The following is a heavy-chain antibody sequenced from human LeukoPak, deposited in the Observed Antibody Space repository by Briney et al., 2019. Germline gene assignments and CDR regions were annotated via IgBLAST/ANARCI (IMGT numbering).Heavy chain of an antibody. Sequence: GGSLRLSCAASGLIFDSYTMHWVRQAPGKGLELVSAISCNGGSTYYADSVKGRFTISRDNSKNTLYLQMNSLRAQDTALYYCAQLVYGDYVSWFDPWGEGTLVTVSS. CDR1: GLIFDSYT. CDR3: AQLVYGDYVSWFDP. D-gene: IGHD4-17*01. V-gene: IGHV3-23*01. J-gene: IGHJ5*02. CDR2: ISCNGGST.